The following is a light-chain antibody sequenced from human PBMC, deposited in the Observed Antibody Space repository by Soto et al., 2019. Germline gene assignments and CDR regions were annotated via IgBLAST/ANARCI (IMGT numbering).Light chain of an antibody. CDR1: QSVSSY. CDR2: DAS. J-gene: IGKJ4*01. V-gene: IGKV3-11*01. CDR3: QQRSNLLT. Sequence: IVLTQSPATRSLSPLEIGTLSFMASQSVSSYLAWYQQKPGQAPRLLIYDASNRATGIPARFSGSGSGTDFTLTISILETEDFAVYYCQQRSNLLTFGGGTKVDIK.